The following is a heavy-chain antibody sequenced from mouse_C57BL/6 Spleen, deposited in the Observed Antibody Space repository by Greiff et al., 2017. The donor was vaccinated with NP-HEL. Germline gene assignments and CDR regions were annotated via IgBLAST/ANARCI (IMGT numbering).Heavy chain of an antibody. V-gene: IGHV3-6*01. CDR2: ISYDGSN. CDR1: GYSITSGYY. D-gene: IGHD2-5*01. CDR3: AREDYSNSGDAMDY. J-gene: IGHJ4*01. Sequence: EVKLVESGPGLVKPSQSLSLTCSVTGYSITSGYYWNWIRQFPGNKLEWMGYISYDGSNNYNPSLKNRISITRDTSKNQFFLKLNSVTTEDTATYYCAREDYSNSGDAMDYWGQGTSVTVSS.